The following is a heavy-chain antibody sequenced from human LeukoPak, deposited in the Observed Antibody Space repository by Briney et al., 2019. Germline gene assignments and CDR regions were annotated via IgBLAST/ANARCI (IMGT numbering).Heavy chain of an antibody. CDR1: GFTFSSHS. Sequence: GGSLRLSCAASGFTFSSHSMNWVRQAPGKGLEWVSYISSSGSTIYYADSVKGRFTISRDNAKNSLYLQMNSLRAEDTAVYYCARDLRAKWLLLDYWGQGTLVTVSS. J-gene: IGHJ4*02. CDR2: ISSSGSTI. CDR3: ARDLRAKWLLLDY. V-gene: IGHV3-48*04. D-gene: IGHD3-22*01.